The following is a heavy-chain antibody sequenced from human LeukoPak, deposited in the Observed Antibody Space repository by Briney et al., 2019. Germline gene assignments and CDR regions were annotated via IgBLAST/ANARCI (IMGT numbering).Heavy chain of an antibody. CDR3: AKGSYYDSSGSFYFDY. D-gene: IGHD3-22*01. J-gene: IGHJ4*02. V-gene: IGHV3-23*01. CDR2: ISGSGDNT. Sequence: GGSLRLSCAASGFTFGSYGIHWVRQAPGKGLEWVSGISGSGDNTYYADSVKGRFTISRDNSKNTLYVQVNSLGTEDTAAYYCAKGSYYDSSGSFYFDYWGQGTLVTVSS. CDR1: GFTFGSYG.